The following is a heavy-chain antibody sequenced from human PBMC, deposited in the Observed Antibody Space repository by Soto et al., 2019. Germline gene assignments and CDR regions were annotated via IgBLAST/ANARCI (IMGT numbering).Heavy chain of an antibody. CDR3: ASLYGSNSADY. J-gene: IGHJ4*02. Sequence: QVHLVQSGAEVKKPGASVKISCRASGYSFTTYPMDWVRQAPGQRLEWMGWINTGNGNTKYSQNFQGRVTITRDTSASTAYVELSTLTSEDTAVYYCASLYGSNSADYWGQGTLVTVSS. CDR2: INTGNGNT. V-gene: IGHV1-3*04. D-gene: IGHD6-6*01. CDR1: GYSFTTYP.